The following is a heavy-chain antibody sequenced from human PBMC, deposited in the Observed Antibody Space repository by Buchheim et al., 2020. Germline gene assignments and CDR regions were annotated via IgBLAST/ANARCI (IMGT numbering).Heavy chain of an antibody. Sequence: QVQLVQSGAEVKKPGSSVKVSCKASGGTFSSYAISWVRQAPGQGLEWMGGIIPIFGTANYAQKFQGRVTITADKSTRPAHMELSSLRSEDTAVYYCARGLADCTNGVCYTDYYYGMDVWGQGTT. CDR1: GGTFSSYA. CDR2: IIPIFGTA. V-gene: IGHV1-69*06. D-gene: IGHD2-8*01. CDR3: ARGLADCTNGVCYTDYYYGMDV. J-gene: IGHJ6*02.